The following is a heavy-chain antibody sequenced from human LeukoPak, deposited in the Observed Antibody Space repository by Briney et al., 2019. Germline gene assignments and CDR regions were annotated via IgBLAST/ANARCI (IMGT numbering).Heavy chain of an antibody. CDR2: IYYSGST. Sequence: ASETLSLTCTVSGGSISSSSYYWGWIRQPPGKGLEWIGSIYYSGSTYYNPSLKSRVTMSVDTSKNQFSLKLSSVTAADTAVYYCARAPCSGGSCYFWNYYMDVWGKGTTVTVSS. D-gene: IGHD2-15*01. CDR3: ARAPCSGGSCYFWNYYMDV. J-gene: IGHJ6*03. CDR1: GGSISSSSYY. V-gene: IGHV4-39*07.